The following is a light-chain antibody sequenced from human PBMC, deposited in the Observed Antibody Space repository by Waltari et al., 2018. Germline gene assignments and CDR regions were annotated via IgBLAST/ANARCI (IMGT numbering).Light chain of an antibody. CDR2: EAS. CDR3: QQYDNLPFT. Sequence: DIQMTQSPSSLSASVGDRVTITCQASQDISNYLNWYQQKPGKAPKLLIYEASNLETGVPSRFSGGGSGIDFACTISSLQPEDIGTYYCQQYDNLPFTFGPGTKVDIK. V-gene: IGKV1-33*01. J-gene: IGKJ3*01. CDR1: QDISNY.